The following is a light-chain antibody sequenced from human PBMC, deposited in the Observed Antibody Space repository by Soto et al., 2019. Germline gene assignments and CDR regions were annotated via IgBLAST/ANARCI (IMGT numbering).Light chain of an antibody. CDR2: DAS. V-gene: IGKV1-5*01. CDR1: HSISSW. CDR3: QQYNSYSPT. Sequence: DIQMTQSPSTVSASVGDRVTITCRASHSISSWLAWYQQKPGKAPKLLIYDASSLESGVPSRFSGSGSGTEFTLTISSLQPDDFATYYCQQYNSYSPTFGQGTKVDIK. J-gene: IGKJ1*01.